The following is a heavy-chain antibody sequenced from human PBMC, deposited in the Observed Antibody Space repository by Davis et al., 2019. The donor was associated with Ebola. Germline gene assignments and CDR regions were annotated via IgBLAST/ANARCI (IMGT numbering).Heavy chain of an antibody. CDR2: ISSSSSTI. CDR1: GFTFSSYV. J-gene: IGHJ5*02. V-gene: IGHV3-48*02. CDR3: ATDPLWGGGSCYQCSWFDP. Sequence: GESPKTSCAASGFTFSSYVLHWVRQAPGKGLEWVSYISSSSSTIYYADSVKGRFTISRDNAKNSLNLQMNSLRDEDTAVYYCATDPLWGGGSCYQCSWFDPWGQGTLVTVSS. D-gene: IGHD2-15*01.